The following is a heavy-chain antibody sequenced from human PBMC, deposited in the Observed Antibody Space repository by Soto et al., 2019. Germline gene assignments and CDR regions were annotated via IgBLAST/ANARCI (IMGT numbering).Heavy chain of an antibody. D-gene: IGHD1-26*01. CDR1: GFTFSSYA. V-gene: IGHV3-23*01. CDR3: AKRRSGSYYDANDY. J-gene: IGHJ4*02. Sequence: EVQLLESGGGLVQPGGSLRLSCAASGFTFSSYAMSWVRQAPGKGLEWVSAISGSGDSTYYADSVKGRFTISRDNSKNTLYLQMNSRRAEDTALYYCAKRRSGSYYDANDYWGQGTLVIVSS. CDR2: ISGSGDST.